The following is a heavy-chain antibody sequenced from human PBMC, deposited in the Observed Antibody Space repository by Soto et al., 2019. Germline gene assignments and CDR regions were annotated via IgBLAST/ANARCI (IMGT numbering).Heavy chain of an antibody. CDR2: ISTHNGDT. D-gene: IGHD3-22*01. J-gene: IGHJ4*02. CDR3: ARGLSLSDYYVDY. Sequence: QVQLVQSGGEVKKPGASVRVSCKASGYAFTDHGMSWVRQAPGQGLEWMGWISTHNGDTNYAKNLHGRVTMTTDTSTSTAYMELRSLRSDDTAVYYCARGLSLSDYYVDYWGQGTLVTVSS. CDR1: GYAFTDHG. V-gene: IGHV1-18*01.